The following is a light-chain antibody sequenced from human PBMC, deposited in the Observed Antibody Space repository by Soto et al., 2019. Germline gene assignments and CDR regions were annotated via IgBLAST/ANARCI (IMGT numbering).Light chain of an antibody. Sequence: VVTQEPSLTLSPGGTVTLSFSSRTGAVTSGHYPFWFQQKPCQAPRTQIYDTTATHSWTPAPFSRSLLGGKAALTLSGAQNEDEADYFCLLSTSDSMRFGGGTK. J-gene: IGLJ2*01. V-gene: IGLV7-46*01. CDR3: LLSTSDSMR. CDR1: TGAVTSGHY. CDR2: DTT.